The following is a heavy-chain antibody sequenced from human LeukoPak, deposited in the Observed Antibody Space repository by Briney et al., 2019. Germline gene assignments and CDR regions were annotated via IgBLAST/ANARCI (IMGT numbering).Heavy chain of an antibody. V-gene: IGHV4-59*01. CDR1: GGSISSYY. D-gene: IGHD1-26*01. J-gene: IGHJ3*02. CDR2: IYYSENT. CDR3: ARGGLVGVTPHSHDAFDI. Sequence: SETLSLTCTVSGGSISSYYWSWIRQPPGQGLEWIAYIYYSENTNYNPSLRSRVTISVDTSKNQFSLKLSSVTPADTAVYHCARGGLVGVTPHSHDAFDIWGQGTMVTVSS.